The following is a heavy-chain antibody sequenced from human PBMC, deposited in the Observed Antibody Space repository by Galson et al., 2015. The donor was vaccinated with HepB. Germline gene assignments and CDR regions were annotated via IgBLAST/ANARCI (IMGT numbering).Heavy chain of an antibody. J-gene: IGHJ4*02. CDR2: TYYRSQWYH. Sequence: CAISGDSVSSDSSAWNWIGQSPSRGLEWLGRTYYRSQWYHDYSGSLQSRITINAETSTNQFFLQLDSVTPEDTAVYYCARDGYLGLVYYFDYWGPRILVTVS. V-gene: IGHV6-1*01. D-gene: IGHD6-25*01. CDR3: ARDGYLGLVYYFDY. CDR1: GDSVSSDSSA.